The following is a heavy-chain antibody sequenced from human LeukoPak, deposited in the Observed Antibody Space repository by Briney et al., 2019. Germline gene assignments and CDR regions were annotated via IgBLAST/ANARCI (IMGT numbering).Heavy chain of an antibody. CDR2: IRSKTDGGTT. CDR1: GLTFSNTW. Sequence: GGSLRLSCAASGLTFSNTWMTWVRQAPGKGPEWVGRIRSKTDGGTTDYTTPVKGRFTISRDDSKNTLYLQMNSLKTEDTAVYYCVGSFLGYWGQGTLVTVSS. J-gene: IGHJ4*02. V-gene: IGHV3-15*01. D-gene: IGHD3-10*01. CDR3: VGSFLGY.